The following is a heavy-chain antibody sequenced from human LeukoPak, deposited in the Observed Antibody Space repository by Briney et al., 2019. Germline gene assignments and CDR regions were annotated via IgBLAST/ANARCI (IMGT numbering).Heavy chain of an antibody. V-gene: IGHV1-18*01. CDR2: ISAYNGNT. CDR3: ARDRWSSSWYRRDYYYYGMDV. D-gene: IGHD6-13*01. Sequence: ASVKVSCKASGYTFISYGISWVRQAPGQGLEWMGWISAYNGNTNYAQKLQGRVTITRDTSASTAYMELSSLRSEDTAVYYCARDRWSSSWYRRDYYYYGMDVWGQGTTVTVSS. J-gene: IGHJ6*02. CDR1: GYTFISYG.